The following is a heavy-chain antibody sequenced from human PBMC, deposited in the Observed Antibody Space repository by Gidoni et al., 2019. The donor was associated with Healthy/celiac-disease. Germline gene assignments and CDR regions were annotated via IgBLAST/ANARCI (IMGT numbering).Heavy chain of an antibody. J-gene: IGHJ3*02. Sequence: QVQLVQSGAEVKKPGSSVKVSCKASGGTFSSYAISWVRQAPGQGLEWMGGLIPIFGPANYAQKFQGSVTITADESTSTAYMELSSLRSEDTAVYYCARTTVPNTAEGAFDIWGQGTMVTVSS. CDR1: GGTFSSYA. CDR2: LIPIFGPA. V-gene: IGHV1-69*01. D-gene: IGHD4-17*01. CDR3: ARTTVPNTAEGAFDI.